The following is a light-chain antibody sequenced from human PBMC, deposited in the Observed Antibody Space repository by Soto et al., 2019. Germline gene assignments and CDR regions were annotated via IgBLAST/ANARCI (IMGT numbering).Light chain of an antibody. CDR2: DVS. CDR3: CSYAGSYTWV. CDR1: NSDVGDSNY. Sequence: SVLTHPRSVSGSPGQSVTLSCTGTNSDVGDSNYVSWYQQHPGKAPKLMIYDVSKRPSGVPDRFSGSKSGNTASLTISGLQAEDEADYYCCSYAGSYTWVFGGGTKLTGL. V-gene: IGLV2-11*01. J-gene: IGLJ3*02.